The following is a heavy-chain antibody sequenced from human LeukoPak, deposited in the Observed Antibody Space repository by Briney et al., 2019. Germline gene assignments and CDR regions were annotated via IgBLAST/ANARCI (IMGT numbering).Heavy chain of an antibody. V-gene: IGHV3-23*01. CDR1: GFTFSSYA. Sequence: PGGSLRLSCAASGFTFSSYAMSWVRQAPGKGLEWVSAISGSGGSTYYADSVKGRFTISRDNSKNTLYLQMTSLRAEDTAVYYCAKGQWVVPATGAFDIWGQGTMVTVSS. J-gene: IGHJ3*02. CDR2: ISGSGGST. CDR3: AKGQWVVPATGAFDI. D-gene: IGHD2-2*01.